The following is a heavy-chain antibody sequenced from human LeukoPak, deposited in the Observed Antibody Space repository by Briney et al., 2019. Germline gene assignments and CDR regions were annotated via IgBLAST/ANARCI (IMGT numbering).Heavy chain of an antibody. V-gene: IGHV4-34*01. CDR3: AGGYSYGYPKPFDP. CDR2: INHSGST. D-gene: IGHD5-18*01. Sequence: SETLSLTCAVYGGSFSGYYWSWIRQPPGRGLEWIGEINHSGSTNYNPSLKSRVTISVDTSKNQFSLKLSSVTAADTAVYYCAGGYSYGYPKPFDPWGQGTLVTVSS. J-gene: IGHJ5*02. CDR1: GGSFSGYY.